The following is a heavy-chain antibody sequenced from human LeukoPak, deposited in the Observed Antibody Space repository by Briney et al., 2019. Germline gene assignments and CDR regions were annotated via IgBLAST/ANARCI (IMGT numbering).Heavy chain of an antibody. CDR2: IRSKVYGRTT. CDR1: GFTSAVYA. Sequence: GRSPRLSCTPSGFTSAVYAMSWVRHAPEGGGGWVGFIRSKVYGRTTEYAASEKGRFTISRDDSKSIAYLKMHSLKTEDTAVYYCTRERKDYVWGSYQGDYFDYWGQGTLVTVSS. V-gene: IGHV3-49*04. J-gene: IGHJ4*02. D-gene: IGHD3-16*02. CDR3: TRERKDYVWGSYQGDYFDY.